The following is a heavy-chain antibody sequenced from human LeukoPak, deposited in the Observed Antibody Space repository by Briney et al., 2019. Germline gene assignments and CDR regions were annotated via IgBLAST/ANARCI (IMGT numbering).Heavy chain of an antibody. V-gene: IGHV3-23*01. CDR2: ISGSGGST. Sequence: GGSLRLSCAASGFTFSSYAMSWVRQAPGKGLEWVSAISGSGGSTYYADSVKGRFTISRDNSKNTLYLQMNSLRAEDTAVYYCARKAPDSSGYYYELAGYFQHWGQGTLVTVSS. J-gene: IGHJ1*01. CDR3: ARKAPDSSGYYYELAGYFQH. CDR1: GFTFSSYA. D-gene: IGHD3-22*01.